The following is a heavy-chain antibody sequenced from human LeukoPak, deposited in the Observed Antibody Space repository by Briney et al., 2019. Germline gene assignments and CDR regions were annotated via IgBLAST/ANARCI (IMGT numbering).Heavy chain of an antibody. CDR1: GYTFTDNY. V-gene: IGHV1-2*02. Sequence: GASVKVSCKASGYTFTDNYIHWVRQAPGQGPEWMGWINPNSDGTKYAQKFQGRVTMTRDTSISTAYMGVSSLRYEDTAVYYCARAGGSGWSRVWFDPWGQGTLVTVSS. CDR2: INPNSDGT. CDR3: ARAGGSGWSRVWFDP. D-gene: IGHD6-19*01. J-gene: IGHJ5*02.